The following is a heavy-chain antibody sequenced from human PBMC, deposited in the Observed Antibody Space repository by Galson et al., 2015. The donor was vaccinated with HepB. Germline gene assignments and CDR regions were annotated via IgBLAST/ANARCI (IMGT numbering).Heavy chain of an antibody. J-gene: IGHJ5*02. CDR3: ARDVPGMAAANSLWFDP. CDR1: RGTLSNFG. Sequence: SVKVSCKASRGTLSNFGISWVRQAPGQGLEWMGGIISIFPTTNYAQKFQARLTITADESTNTAYMELSSLRSEDTAVYYCARDVPGMAAANSLWFDPWGQGTLVTVSS. CDR2: IISIFPTT. V-gene: IGHV1-69*13. D-gene: IGHD6-13*01.